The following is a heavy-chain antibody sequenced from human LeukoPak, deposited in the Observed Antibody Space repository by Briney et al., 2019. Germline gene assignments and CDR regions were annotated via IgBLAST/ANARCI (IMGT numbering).Heavy chain of an antibody. J-gene: IGHJ4*02. Sequence: HPGGSLRLSCAASGFTFSSYAMHWVRQAPGKGLEWVAVISYDGSNKYYADSVKGRFTISRDNSKNTLYLQMNSLRAEDTAVYYCATRIAAAGAFDYWGQGTLVTVSS. CDR3: ATRIAAAGAFDY. CDR1: GFTFSSYA. CDR2: ISYDGSNK. D-gene: IGHD6-13*01. V-gene: IGHV3-30*04.